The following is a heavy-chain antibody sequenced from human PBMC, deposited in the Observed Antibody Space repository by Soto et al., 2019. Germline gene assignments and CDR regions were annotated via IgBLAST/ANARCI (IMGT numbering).Heavy chain of an antibody. D-gene: IGHD5-18*01. Sequence: GESLKISCKGSGYSFTSYLIGWVRQMPGKGLEWMGIIYPGDSDTRYSPSFQGQVTISADKSISTAYLQWSSLKASDTAMYYCARLDADTAMADYYGMDVWGQGTTVTVSS. CDR3: ARLDADTAMADYYGMDV. V-gene: IGHV5-51*01. CDR1: GYSFTSYL. CDR2: IYPGDSDT. J-gene: IGHJ6*02.